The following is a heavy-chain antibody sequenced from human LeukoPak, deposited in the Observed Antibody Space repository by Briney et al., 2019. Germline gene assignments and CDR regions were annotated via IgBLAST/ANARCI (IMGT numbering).Heavy chain of an antibody. J-gene: IGHJ5*02. CDR1: SYSISSGYY. D-gene: IGHD6-13*01. CDR2: IYHSGIT. Sequence: SETLSLTCTVSSYSISSGYYWGWIRQTPGKGLEWIGSIYHSGITSYNPSLKSRVTISVDTSKNQFSLKLSSVTAADTAVYYCARGRSWYGGVWFDPWGQGTLVTVSS. V-gene: IGHV4-38-2*02. CDR3: ARGRSWYGGVWFDP.